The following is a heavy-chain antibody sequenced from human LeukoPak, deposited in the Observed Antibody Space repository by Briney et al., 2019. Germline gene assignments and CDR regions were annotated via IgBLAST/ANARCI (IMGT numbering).Heavy chain of an antibody. Sequence: GGSLRLSCAASGFTFSSYAMHWVRQAPGKGLEWVSGISWNRDTIGCADSVKGRFTISRDNAKNSLFLQMNSLRVEDTALYYCAKDCGSGSRDSYYYMDVWGKGTTVIISS. CDR1: GFTFSSYA. CDR3: AKDCGSGSRDSYYYMDV. CDR2: ISWNRDTI. V-gene: IGHV3-9*01. J-gene: IGHJ6*03. D-gene: IGHD3-10*01.